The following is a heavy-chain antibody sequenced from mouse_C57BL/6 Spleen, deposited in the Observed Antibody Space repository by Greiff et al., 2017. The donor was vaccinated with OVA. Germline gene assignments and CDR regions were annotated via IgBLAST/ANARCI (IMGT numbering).Heavy chain of an antibody. J-gene: IGHJ2*01. V-gene: IGHV1-64*01. CDR3: ARSYDDYFDY. Sequence: VQLQQSGAELVKPGASVKLSCKASGYTFTSYWMHWVKQRPGQGLEWIGMIHPNSGSTNYNEKFKSKATLTVDKSSSTAYMQLSSLTSEDSAVYYCARSYDDYFDYWGQGTTLTVSS. CDR2: IHPNSGST. CDR1: GYTFTSYW. D-gene: IGHD2-3*01.